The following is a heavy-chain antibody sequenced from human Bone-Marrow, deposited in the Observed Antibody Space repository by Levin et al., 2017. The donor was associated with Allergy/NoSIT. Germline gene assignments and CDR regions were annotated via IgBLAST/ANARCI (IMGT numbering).Heavy chain of an antibody. D-gene: IGHD4-17*01. V-gene: IGHV3-74*01. CDR1: GFTFSDYW. J-gene: IGHJ4*02. Sequence: PGESLKISCAASGFTFSDYWMHWVRQAPGKGLVWVARINSDGRITEYADSVKGRFTISRDNAKNMLYLQMSSLSADDTAVYFCARDQDDYGEPYFDFWGQGTLVTVSS. CDR3: ARDQDDYGEPYFDF. CDR2: INSDGRIT.